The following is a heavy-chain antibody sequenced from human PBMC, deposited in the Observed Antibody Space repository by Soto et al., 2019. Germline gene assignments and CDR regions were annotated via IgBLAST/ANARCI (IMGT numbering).Heavy chain of an antibody. V-gene: IGHV1-24*01. Sequence: ASVKVSCKVSGYTLTELSMHWVRQAPGKGLEWMGGFDPEDGETIYAQKFQGRVTMTEDTSTDTAYMELSSLRSEDTAVYYCATVGRDGYSSGWKPYYFDYWGQGTLVTVSS. CDR1: GYTLTELS. CDR2: FDPEDGET. J-gene: IGHJ4*02. D-gene: IGHD6-19*01. CDR3: ATVGRDGYSSGWKPYYFDY.